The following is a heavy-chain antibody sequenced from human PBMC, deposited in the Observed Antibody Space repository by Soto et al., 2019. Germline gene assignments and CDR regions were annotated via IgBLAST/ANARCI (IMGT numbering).Heavy chain of an antibody. CDR2: INPNSGGT. V-gene: IGHV1-2*04. D-gene: IGHD6-13*01. CDR1: GYTFTGYY. J-gene: IGHJ5*02. Sequence: GASVKGSCKASGYTFTGYYMHWVRQAPGQGLEWMGWINPNSGGTNYAQKFQGWVTMTRDTSISTAYMELSRLRSDDTAVYYCAGGGAAADLCFAHWGQGTLVTVSS. CDR3: AGGGAAADLCFAH.